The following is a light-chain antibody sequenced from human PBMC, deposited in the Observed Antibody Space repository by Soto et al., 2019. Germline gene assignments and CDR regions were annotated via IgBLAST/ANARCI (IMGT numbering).Light chain of an antibody. CDR2: KAS. J-gene: IGKJ2*01. Sequence: DIQMTQSPSTLSASVGDRVTITCRASQSISTWLAWYQQKPGKAPKLLIYKASSLDSGVPSRFSGSGSGTAFTLTISSLQPDDFATYYCQQYNSHSSFGQGTKLEIK. CDR1: QSISTW. CDR3: QQYNSHSS. V-gene: IGKV1-5*03.